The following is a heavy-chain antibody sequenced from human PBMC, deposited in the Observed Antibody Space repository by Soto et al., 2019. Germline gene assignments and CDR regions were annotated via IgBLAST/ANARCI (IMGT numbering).Heavy chain of an antibody. CDR3: ARDRPEYYYDSGGYYPF. CDR2: IYSGGST. CDR1: GFTVSSNY. Sequence: PXXSLRLSCAASGFTVSSNYMRWVPQAPGKGLEWVSVIYSGGSTYYADSVKGRFTISRDNSKNTLYLQMNSLRAEDKAVYYCARDRPEYYYDSGGYYPFWGQGTLVTVSS. J-gene: IGHJ4*02. D-gene: IGHD3-22*01. V-gene: IGHV3-66*01.